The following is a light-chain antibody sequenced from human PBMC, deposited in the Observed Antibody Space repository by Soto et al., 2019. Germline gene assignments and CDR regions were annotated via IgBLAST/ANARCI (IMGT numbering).Light chain of an antibody. CDR2: AAS. V-gene: IGKV1-39*01. CDR1: QSISSY. J-gene: IGKJ5*01. Sequence: DIPIPAPPSPLDATLGDKITITCRASQSISSYLNWYQQKPGKAPKLLIYAASSLQSGVPSRFSGSGSGTDFTLTISSLQPEDFATYYCQQSYSTPFTFGQGTRLEIK. CDR3: QQSYSTPFT.